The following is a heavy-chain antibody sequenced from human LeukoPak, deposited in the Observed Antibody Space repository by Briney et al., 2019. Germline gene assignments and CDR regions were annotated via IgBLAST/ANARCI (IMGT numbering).Heavy chain of an antibody. V-gene: IGHV3-21*01. J-gene: IGHJ5*02. CDR1: GFTFSTST. Sequence: GGSLRLSCAASGFTFSTSTMNWVRQAPGKGLECVSSISSSNDYIYYADSVKGRFTISRDNAKNSLYLQMNSLRAEDTAVYYCVRIPNGAGFPNWFDPWGQGTLVTVSS. CDR2: ISSSNDYI. D-gene: IGHD2-8*01. CDR3: VRIPNGAGFPNWFDP.